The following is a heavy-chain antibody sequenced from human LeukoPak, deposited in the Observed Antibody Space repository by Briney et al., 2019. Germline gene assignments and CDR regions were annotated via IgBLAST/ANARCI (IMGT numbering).Heavy chain of an antibody. Sequence: GGSLRLSCAASGFTFSSYAMSWVRQAPGKGPEWVSAISGSGGSTYYADSVKGRFTISRDNSKNTLYLQMNSLRAEDTAVYYCAKDLGDYGDYTYEYWGQGTLVTVSS. CDR3: AKDLGDYGDYTYEY. D-gene: IGHD4-17*01. CDR1: GFTFSSYA. CDR2: ISGSGGST. J-gene: IGHJ4*02. V-gene: IGHV3-23*01.